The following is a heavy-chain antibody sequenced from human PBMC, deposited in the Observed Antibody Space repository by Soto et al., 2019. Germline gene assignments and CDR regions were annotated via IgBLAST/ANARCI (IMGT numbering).Heavy chain of an antibody. CDR3: AKVRAVAGSSMNY. D-gene: IGHD6-19*01. V-gene: IGHV3-23*01. CDR2: ITPNGGST. CDR1: GFSFNNYG. J-gene: IGHJ4*02. Sequence: VGSLRLSGAASGFSFNNYGMTWVRQAPGKGLEWVSHITPNGGSTNYADSVKGRFTISRDNSKDMLFLQMNGLRVEDTAVYYCAKVRAVAGSSMNYWGQGTLVTVSS.